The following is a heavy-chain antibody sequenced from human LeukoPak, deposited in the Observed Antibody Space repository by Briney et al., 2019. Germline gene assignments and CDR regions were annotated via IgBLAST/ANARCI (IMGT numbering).Heavy chain of an antibody. V-gene: IGHV3-30*04. Sequence: PGGSLRLSCVASGLAFSSYSMHWVRQAPGKGLEWVGVISYDGSDEYYTDSVKGRFTISRDNSKNTVCLQMNSLRADDTAVYYCARDFTPEWFDIHWGQGTLVTVSS. J-gene: IGHJ4*02. CDR1: GLAFSSYS. D-gene: IGHD3-3*01. CDR3: ARDFTPEWFDIH. CDR2: ISYDGSDE.